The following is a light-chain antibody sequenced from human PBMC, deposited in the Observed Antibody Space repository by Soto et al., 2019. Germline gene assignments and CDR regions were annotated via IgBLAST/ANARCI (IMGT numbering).Light chain of an antibody. CDR3: QDYSTDSRT. CDR1: QAISSW. CDR2: RAS. J-gene: IGKJ1*01. Sequence: DIQMTQSPSTLSASVGDRVSITCRASQAISSWLAWYQQKPGKAPKPLIYRASTLESGVPSRFRGSGSGTEVTLTISSLQPDDCATYYCQDYSTDSRTFGQGNRVEIK. V-gene: IGKV1-5*03.